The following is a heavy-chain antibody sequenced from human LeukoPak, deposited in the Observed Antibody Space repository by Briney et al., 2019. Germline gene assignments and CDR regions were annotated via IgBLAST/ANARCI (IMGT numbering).Heavy chain of an antibody. CDR2: ISNSGSTI. CDR3: ARSIWPRAAAGTFDY. CDR1: GFIFSDYY. D-gene: IGHD6-13*01. J-gene: IGHJ4*02. V-gene: IGHV3-11*01. Sequence: GGSLRLSCAASGFIFSDYYINWIRQAPGKGLEWVSYISNSGSTIYFADSVKGRFTISRDNAKNSLYLQMNSLRAEDTAVYYRARSIWPRAAAGTFDYWGQGTLVTVSS.